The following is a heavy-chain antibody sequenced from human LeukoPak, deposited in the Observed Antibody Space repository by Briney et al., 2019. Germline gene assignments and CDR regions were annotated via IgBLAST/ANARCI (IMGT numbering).Heavy chain of an antibody. V-gene: IGHV1-69*02. CDR1: GGTFSSYT. CDR2: IIPILGIA. CDR3: ARGEQLRRFDP. Sequence: SSVTVSCKASGGTFSSYTISWVRQAPGQGLEWMGRIIPILGIANYAQKFQGRVTITANKSTSTDYMELSSLRSEDTAVYYCARGEQLRRFDPWGQGTLVTVSS. D-gene: IGHD6-6*01. J-gene: IGHJ5*02.